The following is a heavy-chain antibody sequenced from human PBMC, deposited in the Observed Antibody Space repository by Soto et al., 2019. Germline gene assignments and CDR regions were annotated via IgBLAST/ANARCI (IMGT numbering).Heavy chain of an antibody. J-gene: IGHJ4*02. Sequence: QVPLVQSGAEVKKPGASVKVSCKASGYTFNRYGISWVRQAPGQGLEWMGWISAYNGNTNFAQKFQGRVTMTTDTSTCTAYMDLRCLRSDDTAVYYCAREGYYGSGSADYWGQGTLVTVSS. V-gene: IGHV1-18*01. CDR1: GYTFNRYG. CDR2: ISAYNGNT. CDR3: AREGYYGSGSADY. D-gene: IGHD3-10*01.